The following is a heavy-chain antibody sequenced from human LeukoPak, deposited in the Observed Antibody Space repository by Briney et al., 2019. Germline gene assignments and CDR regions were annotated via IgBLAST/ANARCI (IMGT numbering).Heavy chain of an antibody. D-gene: IGHD3-10*01. CDR1: GFTFSSYW. Sequence: PGGSLRLSCAASGFTFSSYWMSWVRQAPGKGLEWVANIKQDGSEKYYVDSVKGRFTISRDNSKNTLYLQMNSLRAADTAVYYCAKVESWFGELLYGLDYWGQGTLVTVST. J-gene: IGHJ4*02. CDR3: AKVESWFGELLYGLDY. CDR2: IKQDGSEK. V-gene: IGHV3-7*03.